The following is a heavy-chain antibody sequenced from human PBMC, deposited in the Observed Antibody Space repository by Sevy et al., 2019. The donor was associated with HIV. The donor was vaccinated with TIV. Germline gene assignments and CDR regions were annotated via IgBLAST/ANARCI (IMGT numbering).Heavy chain of an antibody. CDR2: IYSGGST. CDR3: ARVVPAALAADWFDP. Sequence: GGSLRLSCAASGFTVSSNYMSWVCQAPGKGLEWVSVIYSGGSTYYADSVKGRFTISRDNSKNTLYLQMNSLRAEDTAVYYCARVVPAALAADWFDPWGQGTLVTVSS. J-gene: IGHJ5*02. CDR1: GFTVSSNY. V-gene: IGHV3-53*01. D-gene: IGHD2-2*01.